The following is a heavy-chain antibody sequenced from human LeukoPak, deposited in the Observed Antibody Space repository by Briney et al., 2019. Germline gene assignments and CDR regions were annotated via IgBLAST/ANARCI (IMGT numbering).Heavy chain of an antibody. D-gene: IGHD5-18*01. CDR1: GSSLSELS. V-gene: IGHV1-24*01. Sequence: GASVKVSCTVSGSSLSELSLYWVRQAPGKGLEWMGGFDVIDSETFYAQKFEGRVTMTEDSSTDTAYMELRSLTSDDTALYYCEAGRPYSLLDYWGQGNLVTVSS. CDR3: EAGRPYSLLDY. CDR2: FDVIDSET. J-gene: IGHJ4*02.